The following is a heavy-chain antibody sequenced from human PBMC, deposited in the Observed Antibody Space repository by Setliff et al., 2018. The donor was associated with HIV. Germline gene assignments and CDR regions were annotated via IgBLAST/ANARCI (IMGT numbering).Heavy chain of an antibody. CDR1: GDPIFIGGYY. J-gene: IGHJ5*02. D-gene: IGHD1-26*01. CDR3: AKEGNSVDNWLDP. V-gene: IGHV4-31*03. CDR2: IYHTGKT. Sequence: PSETLSLTCTVSGDPIFIGGYYWSWIRQHPGGGLEWIGYIYHTGKTYYNPSLQSRIIMSLDMSQNQFSLKLSSVTAADTAVYYCAKEGNSVDNWLDPWGTGTLVTVSS.